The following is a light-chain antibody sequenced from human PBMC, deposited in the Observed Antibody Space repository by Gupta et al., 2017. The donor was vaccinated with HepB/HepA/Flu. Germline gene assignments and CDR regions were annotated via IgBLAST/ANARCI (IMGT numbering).Light chain of an antibody. CDR1: QSVSNY. CDR2: DAS. J-gene: IGKJ5*01. Sequence: EIVLTQSPATLSLAPGERATLPCRASQSVSNYLAWYQQKPGQAPRLLIYDASNRATGIPARFSGSGSGTDFTLTISSLEPEDFAVYYCQQRSNWPPITFGQGTRLEIK. CDR3: QQRSNWPPIT. V-gene: IGKV3-11*01.